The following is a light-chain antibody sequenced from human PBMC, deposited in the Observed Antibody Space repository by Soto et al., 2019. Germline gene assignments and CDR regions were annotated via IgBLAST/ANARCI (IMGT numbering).Light chain of an antibody. J-gene: IGKJ3*01. CDR3: QQYGSALFT. CDR2: GAS. CDR1: QSVSSNY. V-gene: IGKV3-20*01. Sequence: EIVLTQSPGTLSLSPGERATLSCRASQSVSSNYLAWYQQKPGQAPRLLVYGASSRATGVPDRFSGSGSGTDFTLTISRLEPEDFAVYYCQQYGSALFTFGPGTKVEFK.